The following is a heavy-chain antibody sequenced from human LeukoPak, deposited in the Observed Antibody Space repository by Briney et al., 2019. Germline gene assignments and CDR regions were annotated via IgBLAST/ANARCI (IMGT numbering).Heavy chain of an antibody. Sequence: SGGSLRLSCAASGFTFSSYAMSWVRQAPGKGLEWVANIKQDGSEKYYVDSVKGRFTISRDNAKNSLYLQMNSLRAEDTAVYYCAKEDLVGATDYYGMDVWGQGTTVTVSS. J-gene: IGHJ6*02. CDR3: AKEDLVGATDYYGMDV. CDR2: IKQDGSEK. V-gene: IGHV3-7*03. D-gene: IGHD1-26*01. CDR1: GFTFSSYA.